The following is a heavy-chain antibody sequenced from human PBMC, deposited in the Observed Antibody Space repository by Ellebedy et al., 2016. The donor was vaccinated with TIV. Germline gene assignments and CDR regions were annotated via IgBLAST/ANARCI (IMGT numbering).Heavy chain of an antibody. V-gene: IGHV3-7*01. D-gene: IGHD6-19*01. CDR2: IKQDGSET. CDR1: GFTFSNYW. CDR3: ARDQWLGRAYYFDF. Sequence: GESLKISCAASGFTFSNYWMSWVRQAPGKGLEWVANIKQDGSETYYVDSGKGRFAISRDNAKNSLYLQMNSLRDEDTAVYYCARDQWLGRAYYFDFWGQGTLVTVSS. J-gene: IGHJ4*02.